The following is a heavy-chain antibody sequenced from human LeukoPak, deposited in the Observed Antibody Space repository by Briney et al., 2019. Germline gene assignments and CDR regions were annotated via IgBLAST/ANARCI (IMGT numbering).Heavy chain of an antibody. CDR1: GFTFSIYW. D-gene: IGHD3-16*01. V-gene: IGHV3-7*03. Sequence: GGSLRLSCAASGFTFSIYWMSWVRQAPGKGLEWVANIKQDGSEKYYVDSVKGRFTISRDNAKNSLYLQMNSLRAEDTAVYYCAKDLYEDDKYNWFDPWGQGTLVTVSS. CDR2: IKQDGSEK. CDR3: AKDLYEDDKYNWFDP. J-gene: IGHJ5*02.